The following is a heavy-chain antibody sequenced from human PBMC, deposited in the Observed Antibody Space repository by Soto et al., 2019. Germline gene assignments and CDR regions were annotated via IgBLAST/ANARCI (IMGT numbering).Heavy chain of an antibody. Sequence: GESLKISCKGSGYIFTSYWIGWGLQGPGKGLEWMGIIYPGDSDTRYSPSFQGQVTISADKSISTAYLQMSSLRVDDSAVYYCTGAESPDTAYFSLYWGQGTPVTISS. CDR1: GYIFTSYW. CDR3: TGAESPDTAYFSLY. CDR2: IYPGDSDT. V-gene: IGHV5-51*01. D-gene: IGHD7-27*01. J-gene: IGHJ4*02.